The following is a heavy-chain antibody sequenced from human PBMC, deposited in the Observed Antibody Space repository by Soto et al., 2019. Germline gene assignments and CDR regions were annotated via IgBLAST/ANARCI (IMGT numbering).Heavy chain of an antibody. Sequence: ASVKVSCKASGYTLTSYAMHWVRQAPGQRLEWMGWINAGNGNTKYAQKFQGRVTMTEDTSTDTAYMELSSLRSEDTAVYYCATVPPYYDILTGSMSRSFDYWGQGTLVTVSS. D-gene: IGHD3-9*01. CDR1: GYTLTSYA. J-gene: IGHJ4*02. CDR3: ATVPPYYDILTGSMSRSFDY. V-gene: IGHV1-3*01. CDR2: INAGNGNT.